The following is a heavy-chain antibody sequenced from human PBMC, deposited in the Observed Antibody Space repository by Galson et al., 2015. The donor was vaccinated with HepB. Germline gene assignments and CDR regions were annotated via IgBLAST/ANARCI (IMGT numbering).Heavy chain of an antibody. D-gene: IGHD5-18*01. CDR2: ISWDGGST. J-gene: IGHJ4*02. V-gene: IGHV3-43*01. Sequence: SLRLSCAASGFTFDDYTMHWVRQAPGKGLEWVSLISWDGGSTYYADSVKGRFTISRDNSKNSLYLQMNSLRAEDTALYYCAKARPGWLVYFDYWGQGTLVTVSS. CDR1: GFTFDDYT. CDR3: AKARPGWLVYFDY.